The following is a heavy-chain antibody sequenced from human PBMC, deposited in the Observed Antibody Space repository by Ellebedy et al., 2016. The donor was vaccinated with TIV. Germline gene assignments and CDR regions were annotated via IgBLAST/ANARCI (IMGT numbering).Heavy chain of an antibody. CDR2: ISHDGSNK. CDR1: GFTFSYYS. D-gene: IGHD6-13*01. Sequence: LSLTXXASGFTFSYYSMHWVRQTPGKGLEWVAVISHDGSNKYHAESVKGRFAISRDDSKNTLYLQMNTLRTEDTAVYFCTRGSSSRGYFDSWGQGTLVTVSS. CDR3: TRGSSSRGYFDS. V-gene: IGHV3-30*09. J-gene: IGHJ4*02.